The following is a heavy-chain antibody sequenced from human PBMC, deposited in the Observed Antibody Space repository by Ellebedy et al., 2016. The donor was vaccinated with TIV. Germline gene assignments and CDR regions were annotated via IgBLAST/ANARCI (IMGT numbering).Heavy chain of an antibody. Sequence: PGGSLRLSCAASGFTFSSSAMSWVRQAPGKGLEWVSGFGVSGDTTYYADSVKGRFTISRDNSKSMVHLQMNSLRPEDTAVYYCAKDRTSGDGYWVFDQWGQGTLVTVSS. D-gene: IGHD5-18*01. J-gene: IGHJ4*02. CDR2: FGVSGDTT. CDR3: AKDRTSGDGYWVFDQ. V-gene: IGHV3-23*01. CDR1: GFTFSSSA.